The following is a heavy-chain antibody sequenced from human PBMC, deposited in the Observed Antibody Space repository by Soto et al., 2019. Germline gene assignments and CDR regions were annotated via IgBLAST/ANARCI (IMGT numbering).Heavy chain of an antibody. CDR1: GFTFSSYG. CDR3: AKDIVLVPAAILHYGMDV. D-gene: IGHD2-2*01. V-gene: IGHV3-30*18. CDR2: ISYDGSNK. J-gene: IGHJ6*02. Sequence: QVQLVESGGGVVQPGRSLRLSCAASGFTFSSYGMHWVRQAPGKGLEWVAVISYDGSNKYYADSVKGRFTISRDTSKNTLYLQMNSLRAEDAAVYYCAKDIVLVPAAILHYGMDVWGQGTTVTVSS.